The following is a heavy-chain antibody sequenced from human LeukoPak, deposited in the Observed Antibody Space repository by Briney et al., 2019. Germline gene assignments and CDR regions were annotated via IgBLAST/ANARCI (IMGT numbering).Heavy chain of an antibody. Sequence: GGSLRLSCAASGFTLSSFNMNWVRQAPGKGLVWVSRINSDGSSTSYADSVKGRFTISRDNAKNTLYLQMNSLRAEDTAVYYCARDTEDWLLFYWGQGTLVTVSS. V-gene: IGHV3-74*01. CDR2: INSDGSST. D-gene: IGHD3/OR15-3a*01. CDR3: ARDTEDWLLFY. J-gene: IGHJ4*02. CDR1: GFTLSSFN.